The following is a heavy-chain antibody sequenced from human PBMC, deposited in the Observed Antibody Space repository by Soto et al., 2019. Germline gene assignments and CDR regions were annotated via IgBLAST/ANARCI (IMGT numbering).Heavy chain of an antibody. Sequence: DVQLLESGGHLVQPGGSLRLSCAASGYTFSSYAMSWVRQAPGRGLEWVSSVSAGGDMTYYSDSVKGRFTSSRDNSNNALFLQMTSLRIEDTALYYCARGDRGGSGSPASYSYSGLDVWGQGATVNVS. CDR3: ARGDRGGSGSPASYSYSGLDV. J-gene: IGHJ6*02. V-gene: IGHV3-23*01. D-gene: IGHD3-10*01. CDR1: GYTFSSYA. CDR2: VSAGGDMT.